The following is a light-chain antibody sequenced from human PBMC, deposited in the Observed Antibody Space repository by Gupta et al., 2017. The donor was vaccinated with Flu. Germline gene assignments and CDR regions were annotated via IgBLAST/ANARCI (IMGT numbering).Light chain of an antibody. J-gene: IGLJ3*02. CDR2: GNN. CDR3: NSRDSSGDHFWV. CDR1: SLRTYY. Sequence: QTVMITCQGDSLRTYYATWFQQKPRQAPVVVSFGNNNRPSGIPDRFSGSRSGNTASLTITGAQAEDEADYDCNSRDSSGDHFWVFGGGTKLTVL. V-gene: IGLV3-19*01.